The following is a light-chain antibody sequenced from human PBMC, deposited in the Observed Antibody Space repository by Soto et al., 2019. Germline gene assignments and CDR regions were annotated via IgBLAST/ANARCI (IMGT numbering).Light chain of an antibody. CDR1: QDINDY. V-gene: IGKV1-33*01. J-gene: IGKJ2*01. CDR3: QQYDSLPYT. Sequence: EIQMNQSTSSLSASLGDRVTITCQASQDINDYSNWYQQKPGKAPRLLIYGASFLEVGVPSRFSGSGSGTHFTLTISSLQPEDVATYYCQQYDSLPYTFGQGTRLEIK. CDR2: GAS.